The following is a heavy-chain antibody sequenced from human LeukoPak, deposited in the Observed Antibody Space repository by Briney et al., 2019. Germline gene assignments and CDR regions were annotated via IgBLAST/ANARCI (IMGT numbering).Heavy chain of an antibody. CDR2: IYYGGNT. CDR3: ARVKLSYANDLSSFDI. J-gene: IGHJ3*02. Sequence: SQTLCLTRTVPRGSLCRYYWSWIRHSPPKGLGRVVVIYYGGNTNYNPSLKRRVTISIDTSKNQFSLKLSSGTAADTAVYYCARVKLSYANDLSSFDIWGQGTMVTVSS. CDR1: RGSLCRYY. D-gene: IGHD3-16*01. V-gene: IGHV4-59*01.